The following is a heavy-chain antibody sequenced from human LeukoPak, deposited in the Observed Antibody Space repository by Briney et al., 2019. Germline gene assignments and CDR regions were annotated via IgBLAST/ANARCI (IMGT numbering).Heavy chain of an antibody. CDR2: INPNSGGT. Sequence: ASVTVSCKASGYTFTGYHMHWVRQAPGQGLEWMGWINPNSGGTNYAQKFQGRVTMTRDTSISTAYMELSRLRSDDTAVYYCARDDTMTTVTAADYWGQGTLVTVSS. D-gene: IGHD4-11*01. V-gene: IGHV1-2*02. J-gene: IGHJ4*02. CDR1: GYTFTGYH. CDR3: ARDDTMTTVTAADY.